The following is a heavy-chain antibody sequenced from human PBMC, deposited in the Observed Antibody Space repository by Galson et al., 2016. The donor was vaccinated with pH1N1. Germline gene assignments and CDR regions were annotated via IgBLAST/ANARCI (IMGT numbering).Heavy chain of an antibody. Sequence: SLRLSCAASGFTFDDYAMHWVRQAPGKGLEWVSGISWNNGSMDYADSGKGRFTISRDNATNSLFLQMNSLRAEDTALYYCAKVGGFYYGTFDYWGQGTLVTVSS. V-gene: IGHV3-9*01. CDR2: ISWNNGSM. J-gene: IGHJ4*02. CDR3: AKVGGFYYGTFDY. D-gene: IGHD1-26*01. CDR1: GFTFDDYA.